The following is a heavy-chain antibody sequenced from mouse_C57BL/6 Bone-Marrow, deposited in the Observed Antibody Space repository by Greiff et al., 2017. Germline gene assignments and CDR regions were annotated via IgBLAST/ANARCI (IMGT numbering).Heavy chain of an antibody. CDR1: GYTFTSYW. Sequence: QVQLQQPGAELVRPGSSVKLSCKASGYTFTSYWLHWVTQRPIQGLEWIGNIDPSDSETHYNQKFKDTATLTVDKTSIAAYMQLSSLTSEDSAVYYCARWDDPRFAYWGQGTLVTVSA. D-gene: IGHD2-3*01. CDR2: IDPSDSET. V-gene: IGHV1-52*01. J-gene: IGHJ3*01. CDR3: ARWDDPRFAY.